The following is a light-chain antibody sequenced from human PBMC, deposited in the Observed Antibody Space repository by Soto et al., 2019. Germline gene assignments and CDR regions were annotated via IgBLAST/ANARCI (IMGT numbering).Light chain of an antibody. CDR1: QDISRY. V-gene: IGKV1-9*01. Sequence: DIQLTQSPSFVSASLGERVTITCRASQDISRYLAWYQQKPGEAPKLLISAASTLHSGVPSRFSGSGSGTEFTLTVSYLLPEDFATYYCQQLYSYSSFGQGTRLESK. CDR2: AAS. CDR3: QQLYSYSS. J-gene: IGKJ5*01.